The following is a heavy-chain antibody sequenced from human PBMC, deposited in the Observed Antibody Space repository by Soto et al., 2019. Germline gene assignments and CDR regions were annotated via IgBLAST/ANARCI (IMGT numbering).Heavy chain of an antibody. CDR1: GFTFSDYY. J-gene: IGHJ4*02. CDR3: ARVSNVYFDY. Sequence: QVQLLESGGGLVKPGGSLRLSCAASGFTFSDYYMTWIRQAPGTGLEWVSYISSSGGVIYTADSVKGRFTISRDNAKNSLYLQLSSLRAEDTAVYYCARVSNVYFDYWGQGALVTVSS. V-gene: IGHV3-11*01. D-gene: IGHD2-8*01. CDR2: ISSSGGVI.